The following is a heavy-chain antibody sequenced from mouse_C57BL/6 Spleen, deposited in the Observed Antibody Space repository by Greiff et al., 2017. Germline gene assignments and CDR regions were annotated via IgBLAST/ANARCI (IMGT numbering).Heavy chain of an antibody. CDR1: GFTFNTYA. V-gene: IGHV10-3*01. CDR2: ISSKSSNYAT. Sequence: EVQLMESGGGLVQPTGSLKLSCDASGFTFNTYAMHWVRQAPGKGLDWVARISSKSSNYATYYPDSVKDRLTISRDDSQSMLYLQMNNLITEDTSMYYCVSTYSPYAMDYWGQGTSVTVSS. J-gene: IGHJ4*01. D-gene: IGHD2-12*01. CDR3: VSTYSPYAMDY.